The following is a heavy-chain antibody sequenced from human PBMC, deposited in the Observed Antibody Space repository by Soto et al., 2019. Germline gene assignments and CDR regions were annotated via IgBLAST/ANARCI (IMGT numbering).Heavy chain of an antibody. D-gene: IGHD6-6*01. CDR1: GYPFTIYA. Sequence: ASVKVSCKASGYPFTIYAIHWVRQAPGQSLEWMGWINPGNGDTKYSQIFQGRVTITWGTSARTAYMDLSSLISEDTADYYCARDSSSSRSFDYWGQGARVTVSS. V-gene: IGHV1-3*01. J-gene: IGHJ4*02. CDR2: INPGNGDT. CDR3: ARDSSSSRSFDY.